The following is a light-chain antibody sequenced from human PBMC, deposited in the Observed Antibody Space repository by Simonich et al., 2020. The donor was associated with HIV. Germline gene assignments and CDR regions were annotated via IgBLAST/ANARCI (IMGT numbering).Light chain of an antibody. V-gene: IGLV2-14*01. Sequence: QSALTQPASVSGSPGQSITISCTGTSSDVGGYNYVSWYQQHPGKAPKLMIYYLSKRPSGVSNRFSGSKSGNTASLTISGLQAEDEADYYCSSYTSSSTWVFGGGTKLTVL. CDR2: YLS. J-gene: IGLJ3*02. CDR3: SSYTSSSTWV. CDR1: SSDVGGYNY.